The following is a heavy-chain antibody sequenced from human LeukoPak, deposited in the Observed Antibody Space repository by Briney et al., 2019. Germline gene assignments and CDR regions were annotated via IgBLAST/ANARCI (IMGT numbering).Heavy chain of an antibody. CDR2: INHSGST. D-gene: IGHD5-18*01. CDR3: ARGRHRRGYSYGYNPHTFDY. CDR1: GRSFSGYY. Sequence: KPSETLSLTCAVYGRSFSGYYWSWIRQPPGKGLEWIGEINHSGSTNYNPSLKSRVTISVDTSKNQFSLKLSSVTAADTAVYYCARGRHRRGYSYGYNPHTFDYWGQGTLVTVSS. V-gene: IGHV4-34*01. J-gene: IGHJ4*02.